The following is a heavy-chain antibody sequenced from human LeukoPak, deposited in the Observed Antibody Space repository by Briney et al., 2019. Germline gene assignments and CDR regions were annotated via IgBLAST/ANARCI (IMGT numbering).Heavy chain of an antibody. CDR3: AAGGLALDDAFDI. Sequence: PGGSLRLSCAASGFTVSSNYMSWVRQAPGKGLEWVSVIYSGGSTYYADSVKGRFTISRDNSKNTLYLQMNSLRAEDTAVYYCAAGGLALDDAFDIWGQGTMVTVSS. CDR1: GFTVSSNY. J-gene: IGHJ3*02. V-gene: IGHV3-53*01. D-gene: IGHD6-19*01. CDR2: IYSGGST.